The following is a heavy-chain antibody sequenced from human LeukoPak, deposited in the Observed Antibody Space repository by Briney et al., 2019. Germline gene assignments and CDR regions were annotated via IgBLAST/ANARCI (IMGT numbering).Heavy chain of an antibody. CDR3: ARDALDIVVVPAAIWAPHHDAFDL. CDR1: GFTFSSYG. J-gene: IGHJ3*01. CDR2: IWYDGSNK. Sequence: GGSLRLSCAASGFTFSSYGMHWVRQAPGKGLEWVAVIWYDGSNKYYADSVKGRFTISRDNSKNTLYLQMNSLRAEDTAVYYCARDALDIVVVPAAIWAPHHDAFDLWGQGTMVTVSS. V-gene: IGHV3-33*01. D-gene: IGHD2-2*02.